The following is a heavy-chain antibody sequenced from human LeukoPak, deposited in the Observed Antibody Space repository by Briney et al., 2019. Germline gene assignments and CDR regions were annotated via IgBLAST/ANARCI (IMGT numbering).Heavy chain of an antibody. D-gene: IGHD2-2*01. CDR2: IYYSGST. Sequence: KPSETLSLTCAVYGGSFSGYYWSWIRQPPGKGLEWIGYIYYSGSTNYNPSLKSRVTISVDTSKNQFSLRLSSVTAADTAVYYCASSPIVVVPAAQDYYYYMDVWGKGTTVTISS. V-gene: IGHV4-59*01. J-gene: IGHJ6*03. CDR1: GGSFSGYY. CDR3: ASSPIVVVPAAQDYYYYMDV.